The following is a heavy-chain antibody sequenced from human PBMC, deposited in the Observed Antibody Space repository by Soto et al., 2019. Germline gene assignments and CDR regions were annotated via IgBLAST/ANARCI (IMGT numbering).Heavy chain of an antibody. CDR3: AREVNVVALSDAFDS. CDR1: GDSISSDNYF. CDR2: ISNRGTP. D-gene: IGHD2-8*01. J-gene: IGHJ3*02. Sequence: QVQLQESGPGLVKPSQTLSLICTVSGDSISSDNYFWSWIRQPPGQGLEWIGYISNRGTPYYNPSLKSRVTLSLDTSRNRFSLDMYSVPAADTAVYYCAREVNVVALSDAFDSWGQGTMVTVSS. V-gene: IGHV4-30-4*01.